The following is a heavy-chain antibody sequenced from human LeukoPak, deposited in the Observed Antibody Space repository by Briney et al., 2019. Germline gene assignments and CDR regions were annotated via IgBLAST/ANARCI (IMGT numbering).Heavy chain of an antibody. Sequence: ASVKVSCKASGYTFPSYFMHWVRQAPGQGLEWMGIINPTGGSTTYAQKFQGRVTMTRDTSTSTVYMELSSLRGDDTAVYYCAKDVGKWESLHFFDYWGQGTLVTVSS. D-gene: IGHD1-26*01. V-gene: IGHV1-46*01. CDR2: INPTGGST. CDR3: AKDVGKWESLHFFDY. CDR1: GYTFPSYF. J-gene: IGHJ4*02.